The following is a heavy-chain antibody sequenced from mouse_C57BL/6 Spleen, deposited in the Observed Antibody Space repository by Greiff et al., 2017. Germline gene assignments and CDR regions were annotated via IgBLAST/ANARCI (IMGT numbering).Heavy chain of an antibody. V-gene: IGHV1-26*01. CDR2: INPNNGGT. Sequence: EVQLQQSGPELVKPGASVKISCKASGYTFTDYYMNWVKQSHGKSLEWIGDINPNNGGTSYNQKFKGKATLTVDKSSSTAYMELHSLTSEDSAVYYCARSGVAWFAYWGQGTLVTVSA. CDR1: GYTFTDYY. D-gene: IGHD1-1*02. J-gene: IGHJ3*01. CDR3: ARSGVAWFAY.